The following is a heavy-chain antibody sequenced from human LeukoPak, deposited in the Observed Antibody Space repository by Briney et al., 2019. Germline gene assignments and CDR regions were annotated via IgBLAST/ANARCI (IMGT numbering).Heavy chain of an antibody. CDR2: INPNSGGT. CDR3: ARDGVYSWGDCSDGSCPYAFDI. CDR1: GYTFTGYY. V-gene: IGHV1-2*02. D-gene: IGHD2-15*01. J-gene: IGHJ3*02. Sequence: GASVKVSCKASGYTFTGYYMHWVRQAPGQGLEWMGWINPNSGGTNYAQKFQGRVTMTRDTSISTAYMELSRLRSDDTAVYYCARDGVYSWGDCSDGSCPYAFDIWGQGTMVTVSS.